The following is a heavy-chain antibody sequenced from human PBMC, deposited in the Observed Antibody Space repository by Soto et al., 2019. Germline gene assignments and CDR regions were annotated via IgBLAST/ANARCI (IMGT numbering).Heavy chain of an antibody. CDR2: VSGSGNST. V-gene: IGHV3-23*01. CDR1: GFTLTSYA. Sequence: EVQLLESGGGLVQPGGSLRLSCAASGFTLTSYAMTWVRQAPGKGLEWVSTVSGSGNSTFYADSVKGRFTISRDNSKDTLYLQMSSLRAEDTAIYYCTSEFDYWGQGTLVTVSS. CDR3: TSEFDY. J-gene: IGHJ4*02.